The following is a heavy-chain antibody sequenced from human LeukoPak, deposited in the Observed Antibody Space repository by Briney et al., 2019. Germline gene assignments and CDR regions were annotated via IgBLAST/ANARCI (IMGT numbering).Heavy chain of an antibody. Sequence: GGSLRLSCAASGFTFSNAWMSWVRQAPGKGLEWVGRIKSKTDGGTTGYAAPVKGRFTISRDDSKNTLYLRMNSLKTEDTAVYYCTTESIAAAGYFDYWGQGTLVTVSS. CDR1: GFTFSNAW. J-gene: IGHJ4*02. V-gene: IGHV3-15*01. CDR3: TTESIAAAGYFDY. D-gene: IGHD6-13*01. CDR2: IKSKTDGGTT.